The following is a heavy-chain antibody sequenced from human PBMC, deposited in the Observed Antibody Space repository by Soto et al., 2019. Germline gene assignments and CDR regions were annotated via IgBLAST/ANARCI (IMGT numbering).Heavy chain of an antibody. CDR2: FDPEDGET. CDR1: GYTLTELS. D-gene: IGHD5-18*01. V-gene: IGHV1-24*01. Sequence: GASVKVSCKVSGYTLTELSMHCVRQSPGKGLEWMGGFDPEDGETIYAQKFQGRVTMTEDTSTDTAYMELSSLRSEDTAVYYCATLRGYSYGYHYFDYWGQGTLVTAPQ. CDR3: ATLRGYSYGYHYFDY. J-gene: IGHJ4*02.